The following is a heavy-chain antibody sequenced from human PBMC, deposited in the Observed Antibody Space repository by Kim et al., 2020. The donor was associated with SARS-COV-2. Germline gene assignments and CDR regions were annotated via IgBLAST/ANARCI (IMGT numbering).Heavy chain of an antibody. CDR1: GGSFSGYY. Sequence: SETLSLTCAVYGGSFSGYYWSWIRQPPGKGLEWIGEINHSGSTNYNPSLKSRVTISVDTSKNQFSLKLSSVTAADTAVYYCASRRGEYNWFDPWGQGTLVTVSS. V-gene: IGHV4-34*01. D-gene: IGHD3-10*01. CDR2: INHSGST. CDR3: ASRRGEYNWFDP. J-gene: IGHJ5*02.